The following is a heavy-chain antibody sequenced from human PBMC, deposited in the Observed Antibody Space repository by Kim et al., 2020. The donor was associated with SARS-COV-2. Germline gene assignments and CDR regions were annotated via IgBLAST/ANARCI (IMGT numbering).Heavy chain of an antibody. CDR3: ARGSCSSTSCYVAFEY. V-gene: IGHV4-34*01. Sequence: SETLSLTCAVYGGSFSGYYWSWIRQPPGKGLEWIGEINHSGSTNYNPSLKSRVTISVDTSKNQFSLKLSSVTAADTAVYYCARGSCSSTSCYVAFEYWG. D-gene: IGHD2-2*01. J-gene: IGHJ4*01. CDR2: INHSGST. CDR1: GGSFSGYY.